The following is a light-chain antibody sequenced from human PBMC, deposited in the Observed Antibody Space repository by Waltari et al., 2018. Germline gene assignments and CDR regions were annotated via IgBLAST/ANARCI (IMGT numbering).Light chain of an antibody. J-gene: IGLJ1*01. CDR1: SSNIGAGYD. CDR3: QSYDSSLSGYV. V-gene: IGLV1-40*01. CDR2: GNS. Sequence: QSVPTQPPSVSGAPGQRVTISCTRISSNIGAGYDVHWYQQLPGTAPNLLIYGNSTRPSGVPDRFSGSKSGTSASLAITGLQAEDEADYYCQSYDSSLSGYVFGTGTKVTVL.